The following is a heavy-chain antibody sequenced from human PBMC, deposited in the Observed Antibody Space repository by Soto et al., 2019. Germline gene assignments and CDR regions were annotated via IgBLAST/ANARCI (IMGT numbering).Heavy chain of an antibody. D-gene: IGHD3-22*01. J-gene: IGHJ4*02. CDR1: GFTLSSYT. CDR3: GRDISESSGYQKY. Sequence: GGSLRLSCAACGFTLSSYTMNWVCQHTGKGLEWVSSISSSSSYIYYADSVKGRFTISRDNAKNSLYLQMNSLRAEDTAVYYCGRDISESSGYQKYWGQGTLVTVSS. CDR2: ISSSSSYI. V-gene: IGHV3-21*01.